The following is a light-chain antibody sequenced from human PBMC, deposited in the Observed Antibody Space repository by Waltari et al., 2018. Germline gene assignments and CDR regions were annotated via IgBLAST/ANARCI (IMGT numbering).Light chain of an antibody. CDR1: SSDVGGYEY. Sequence: QSALTQPASVSGSPGQSITISCTGTSSDVGGYEYVSWFQQHPGKAPKVGIYGVSNRPPGVPDRFAASRSGVTASLTISGLQAEDEADYYCSSYTSSNTVVFGTGTKVTVL. J-gene: IGLJ1*01. V-gene: IGLV2-14*01. CDR2: GVS. CDR3: SSYTSSNTVV.